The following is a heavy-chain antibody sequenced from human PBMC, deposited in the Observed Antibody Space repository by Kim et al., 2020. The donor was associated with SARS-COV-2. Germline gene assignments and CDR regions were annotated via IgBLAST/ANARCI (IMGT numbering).Heavy chain of an antibody. V-gene: IGHV4-59*01. J-gene: IGHJ4*02. CDR1: GGSISSYY. CDR2: IYYSGST. CDR3: ARAVEMATIFYFDY. Sequence: SETLSLTCTVSGGSISSYYWSWIRQPPGKGLEWIGYIYYSGSTNYNPSLKSRVTISVDTSKNQFSLKLSSVTAADTAVYYCARAVEMATIFYFDYWGQGTLATVSS. D-gene: IGHD5-12*01.